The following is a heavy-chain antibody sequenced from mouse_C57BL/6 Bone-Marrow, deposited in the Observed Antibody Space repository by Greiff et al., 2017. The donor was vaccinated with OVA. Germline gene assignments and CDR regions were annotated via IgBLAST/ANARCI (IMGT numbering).Heavy chain of an antibody. CDR2: IWSGGST. V-gene: IGHV2-2*01. CDR1: GFSLTSYG. D-gene: IGHD1-1*01. Sequence: VQGVESGPGLVQPSQSLSITCTVSGFSLTSYGVHWVRQSPGKGLEWLGVIWSGGSTDYNAAFISRLSISKDNSKSQVFFKMNSLQADDTAIYYCARTGSSPYYYAMDYWGQGTSVTVSS. CDR3: ARTGSSPYYYAMDY. J-gene: IGHJ4*01.